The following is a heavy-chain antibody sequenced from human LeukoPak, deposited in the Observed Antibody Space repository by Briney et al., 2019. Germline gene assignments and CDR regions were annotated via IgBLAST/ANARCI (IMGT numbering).Heavy chain of an antibody. CDR3: ARDTRGESDY. CDR1: GFTFSNSW. Sequence: GGSLRLSCAASGFTFSNSWMSWVRQAPGKGLEWVATIKPDGSAQYYVDSVKGRFTISRDNAKNSLFLQINSLRAEDTAVYYCARDTRGESDYWGHGTLVTVSS. V-gene: IGHV3-7*01. CDR2: IKPDGSAQ. J-gene: IGHJ4*01. D-gene: IGHD2-2*01.